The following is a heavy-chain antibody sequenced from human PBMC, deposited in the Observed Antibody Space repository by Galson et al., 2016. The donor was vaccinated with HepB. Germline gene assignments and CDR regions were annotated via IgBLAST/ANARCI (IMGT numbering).Heavy chain of an antibody. CDR1: GFTFSDYA. V-gene: IGHV3-23*01. CDR3: AKHPGYSSTWYYVDY. Sequence: LRLSCAASGFTFSDYAMSWVRQAPGQGLEWVSVTSGSGAISYYADSVKGRFTISRDNSKNTLVLQMSGLRAGDTALYYCAKHPGYSSTWYYVDYWGLGALVTVSS. D-gene: IGHD6-13*01. J-gene: IGHJ4*02. CDR2: TSGSGAIS.